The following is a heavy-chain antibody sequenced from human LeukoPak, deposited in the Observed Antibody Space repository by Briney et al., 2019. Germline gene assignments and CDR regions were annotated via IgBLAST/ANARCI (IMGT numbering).Heavy chain of an antibody. CDR2: IYSGGST. CDR3: ARTPLRPYFDY. D-gene: IGHD3-16*01. J-gene: IGHJ4*02. CDR1: GFTVSSNY. Sequence: GGSLRLSCAASGFTVSSNYTSWVRQAPGKGLEWVSVIYSGGSTYYADSVKGRFTISRDNSKNTLYLQMNSLRAEDTAVYYCARTPLRPYFDYWGQGTLVTVSS. V-gene: IGHV3-66*02.